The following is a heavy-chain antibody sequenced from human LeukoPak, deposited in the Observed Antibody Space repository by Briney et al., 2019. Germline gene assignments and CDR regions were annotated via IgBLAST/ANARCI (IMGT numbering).Heavy chain of an antibody. Sequence: GGSLRLSCAASGFTFDDYGMSWVRQAPGKGLEWIGFIRGKGYGGTTEYAASVKGRFTISRDDSKSIAYLQMDSLKTEDTAVYYCTRDLNWSFDYWGQGTLVTVS. J-gene: IGHJ4*02. CDR3: TRDLNWSFDY. CDR2: IRGKGYGGTT. D-gene: IGHD1-1*01. V-gene: IGHV3-49*04. CDR1: GFTFDDYG.